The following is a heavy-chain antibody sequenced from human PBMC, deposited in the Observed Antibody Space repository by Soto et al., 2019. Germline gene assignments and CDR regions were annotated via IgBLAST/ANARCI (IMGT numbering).Heavy chain of an antibody. Sequence: PGGSLRLSCAASGFTFSHYLMRWVRQAPGRGLEWVASISYDGKNEYYPNSVKGRFTISRDNSKNTLYLQMNSLRAEDTAVYYCSKGLTGKPTFDYWGQGILVTVSS. J-gene: IGHJ4*02. CDR3: SKGLTGKPTFDY. CDR2: ISYDGKNE. D-gene: IGHD2-8*02. V-gene: IGHV3-30*04. CDR1: GFTFSHYL.